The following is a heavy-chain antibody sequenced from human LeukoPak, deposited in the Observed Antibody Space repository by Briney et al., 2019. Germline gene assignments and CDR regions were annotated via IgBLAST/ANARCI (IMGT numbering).Heavy chain of an antibody. D-gene: IGHD6-19*01. V-gene: IGHV4-39*01. CDR3: ARTQYSSGWYRGYFDY. Sequence: PSETLSLTCTVSGGSISSSSYYWGWIRQPPGKGLEWIGSIYYSGSTYYNPSLKSRVTISVDTSKNQFSLKLSSVTAADTAVYYCARTQYSSGWYRGYFDYWGQGTLVTVSS. CDR2: IYYSGST. J-gene: IGHJ4*02. CDR1: GGSISSSSYY.